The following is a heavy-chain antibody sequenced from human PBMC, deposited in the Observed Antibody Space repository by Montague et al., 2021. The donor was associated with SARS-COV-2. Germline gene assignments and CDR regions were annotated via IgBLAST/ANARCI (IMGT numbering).Heavy chain of an antibody. CDR2: MYYSGST. Sequence: SETLSLTCTVSGGSISSYYWSWIRQPPGKGLEWIGYMYYSGSTNYNPSLKSRVTLSVDTSKNQFSLKLSSVTAADTAVYYCAIDFDYWGQGTLVTVSS. CDR1: GGSISSYY. V-gene: IGHV4-59*13. CDR3: AIDFDY. J-gene: IGHJ4*02.